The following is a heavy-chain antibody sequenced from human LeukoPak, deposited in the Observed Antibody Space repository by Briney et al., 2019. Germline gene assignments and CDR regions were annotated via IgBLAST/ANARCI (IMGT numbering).Heavy chain of an antibody. V-gene: IGHV3-23*01. CDR2: FSGSEDSA. J-gene: IGHJ6*03. D-gene: IGHD3-22*01. CDR1: GFTVSTYG. Sequence: GGSLRLSCAASGFTVSTYGMSWVRQAPGKGPEWVSGFSGSEDSAYYADSVKGRFTISRDNSKNTLYLQMNSLTAEDTAVYYCARAGYYYDSSGYPSYYYYYMDVWGKGTTATISS. CDR3: ARAGYYYDSSGYPSYYYYYMDV.